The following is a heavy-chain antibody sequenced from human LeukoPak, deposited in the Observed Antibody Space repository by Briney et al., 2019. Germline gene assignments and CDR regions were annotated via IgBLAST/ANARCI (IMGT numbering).Heavy chain of an antibody. CDR1: GGSISSYY. D-gene: IGHD3-10*01. J-gene: IGHJ4*02. CDR3: ARGRGWVVRGVIITGFDY. Sequence: PSETLSLTCTVSGGSISSYYWSWIRQPPGKGLEWIVYIYYSGSTNYNPSLKSRVTISVDTSKNQFSLKLSSVTAADTAVYYCARGRGWVVRGVIITGFDYWGQGTLVTVSS. CDR2: IYYSGST. V-gene: IGHV4-59*08.